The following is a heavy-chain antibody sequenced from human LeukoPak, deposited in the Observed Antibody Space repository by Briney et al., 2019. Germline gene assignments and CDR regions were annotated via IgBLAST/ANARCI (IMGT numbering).Heavy chain of an antibody. Sequence: GGSLRLSCAASGFTVSSNYMSWVRQAPGKGLEWVANIKQDGSEKYYVDSVKGRFTISRDNAKNSLYLQMNSLRAEDTAVYYCARGVSSGWWGLFDYWGQGTLVTVSS. CDR3: ARGVSSGWWGLFDY. V-gene: IGHV3-7*01. CDR2: IKQDGSEK. J-gene: IGHJ4*02. CDR1: GFTVSSNY. D-gene: IGHD6-19*01.